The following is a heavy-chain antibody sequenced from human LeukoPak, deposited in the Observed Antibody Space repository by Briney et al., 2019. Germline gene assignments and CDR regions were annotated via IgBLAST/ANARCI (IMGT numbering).Heavy chain of an antibody. Sequence: GASVKVSCKASGYTFTSYYMHWVRQAPGQGLEWMGIINPSGGSTSYAQKFQGRVTMTRDTSTSTVYMELSSLRSEDTAVYYCARERELRFLEWSPDPQGVKFDPWGQGTLVTVSS. CDR1: GYTFTSYY. D-gene: IGHD3-3*01. V-gene: IGHV1-46*01. CDR3: ARERELRFLEWSPDPQGVKFDP. CDR2: INPSGGST. J-gene: IGHJ5*02.